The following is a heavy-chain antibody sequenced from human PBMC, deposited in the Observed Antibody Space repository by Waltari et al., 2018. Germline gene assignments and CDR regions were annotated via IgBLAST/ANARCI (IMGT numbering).Heavy chain of an antibody. D-gene: IGHD3-22*01. V-gene: IGHV4-39*07. CDR2: IYYSGST. CDR1: GGSISSSSYY. J-gene: IGHJ4*02. CDR3: ARQIVVARKVDY. Sequence: QLQLQESGPGLVKPSETLSLTCTVSGGSISSSSYYWGWIRQPPGKGLEWIGSIYYSGSTYYNPSLKRRVTISVDTSKNQFSLKLSSVTAADTAVYYCARQIVVARKVDYWGQGTLVTVSS.